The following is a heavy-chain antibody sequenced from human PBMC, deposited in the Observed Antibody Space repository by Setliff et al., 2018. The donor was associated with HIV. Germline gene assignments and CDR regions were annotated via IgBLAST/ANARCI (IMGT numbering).Heavy chain of an antibody. Sequence: LSLTCTVSGDSVSSSSCYWGWIRQPPGKGLEYIGSIFYGGSTYYNPSLKSRVTMSVDTSENQFSLKLTSVTAADTAVYYCARLPGAYSSFDYWGQGALVTVSS. V-gene: IGHV4-39*01. D-gene: IGHD3-16*01. CDR1: GDSVSSSSCY. J-gene: IGHJ4*02. CDR2: IFYGGST. CDR3: ARLPGAYSSFDY.